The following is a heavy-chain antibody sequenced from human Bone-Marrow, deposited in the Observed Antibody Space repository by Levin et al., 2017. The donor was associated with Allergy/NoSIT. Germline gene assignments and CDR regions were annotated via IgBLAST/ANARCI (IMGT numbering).Heavy chain of an antibody. V-gene: IGHV3-23*01. CDR2: ITGRGDNT. CDR1: GFTFDRYA. Sequence: LSLTCAASGFTFDRYAMSWVRKAPGKGLEWVSTITGRGDNTYYADSVKGRFTISRDNSKNTLYLQMNSLRAEDTAIFYCAKGRQDRTVAGTGTFDYWGQGTLVTVSS. CDR3: AKGRQDRTVAGTGTFDY. J-gene: IGHJ4*02. D-gene: IGHD6-19*01.